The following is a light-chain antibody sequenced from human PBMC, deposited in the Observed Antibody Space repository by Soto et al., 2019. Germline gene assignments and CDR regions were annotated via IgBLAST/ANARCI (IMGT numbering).Light chain of an antibody. CDR1: SSDIGGYNY. V-gene: IGLV2-14*03. CDR3: SSYRSGATYV. Sequence: QSVLTQPASVSGSPGQSITISCTGTSSDIGGYNYVSWYQHHPGKAPKLIIFDVSRWPSGVSNRFSASKSGNTASLTISGLQAEDEADYYCSSYRSGATYVFGTGTKLTVL. J-gene: IGLJ1*01. CDR2: DVS.